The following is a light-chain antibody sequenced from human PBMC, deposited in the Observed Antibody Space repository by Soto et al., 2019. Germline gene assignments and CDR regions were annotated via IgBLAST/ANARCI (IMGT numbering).Light chain of an antibody. V-gene: IGLV2-18*02. CDR2: DVT. CDR1: ISDVGFYAR. Sequence: QSALTQPPSVSGSPGQSVTISCTGTISDVGFYARVSWYQQVTGTAPKLLIYDVTNRPSGVPDRFSGSQSGKTASLTVSGLQAEDEADYYCSSYTSSSTYVFGTGTKLTVL. J-gene: IGLJ1*01. CDR3: SSYTSSSTYV.